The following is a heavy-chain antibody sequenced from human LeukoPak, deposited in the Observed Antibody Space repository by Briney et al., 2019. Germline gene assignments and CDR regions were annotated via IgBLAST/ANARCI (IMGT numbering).Heavy chain of an antibody. J-gene: IGHJ4*02. CDR3: AREADYGGNSGSGFDY. V-gene: IGHV3-11*06. CDR1: GFTFSDYY. D-gene: IGHD4-23*01. CDR2: ISSSSSYP. Sequence: PGGSLRLSCAASGFTFSDYYMSWIRQAPGKGLEWGSYISSSSSYPNYADSVKGRFTISRDNAKNSLYLQMNSLRAEDTAVYYCAREADYGGNSGSGFDYWGQGTLVTVSS.